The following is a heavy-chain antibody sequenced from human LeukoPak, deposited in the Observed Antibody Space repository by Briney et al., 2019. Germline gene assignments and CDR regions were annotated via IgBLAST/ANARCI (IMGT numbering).Heavy chain of an antibody. CDR2: INHSGST. D-gene: IGHD5-12*01. V-gene: IGHV4-34*01. CDR3: ARGLRWLRFYDY. CDR1: GGSFSGYY. Sequence: NPSETLSLTCAVYGGSFSGYYWSWIRQPPGKGLEWIGEINHSGSTNYNPSLKSRVTISVDTSKNQFSPKLSSVTAADTAVYYCARGLRWLRFYDYWGQGTLVTVSS. J-gene: IGHJ4*02.